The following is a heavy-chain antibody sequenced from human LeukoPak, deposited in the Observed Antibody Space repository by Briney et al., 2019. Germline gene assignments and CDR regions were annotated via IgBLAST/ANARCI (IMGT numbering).Heavy chain of an antibody. CDR1: GFTFCDHF. Sequence: GGSLRLSCAASGFTFCDHFLVWVPRAPGKGLVGVGRYRNKDKSYNTQYGASVKGIFTIARDDSKNPLYLQKNSLKTDDTAVYYCARVGSVARSDYLDYWGQGTLVTVSS. CDR3: ARVGSVARSDYLDY. CDR2: YRNKDKSYNT. J-gene: IGHJ4*02. V-gene: IGHV3-72*01. D-gene: IGHD5-12*01.